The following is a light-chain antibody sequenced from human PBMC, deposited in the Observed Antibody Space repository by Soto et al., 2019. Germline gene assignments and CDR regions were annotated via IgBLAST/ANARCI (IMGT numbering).Light chain of an antibody. Sequence: QSALTQPASVSGSPGQSITISCTGTSNDIGNYNFVSWYQQHLGKAPILMIYAVSDRPSGVSNRFSGYKSGNTASLTISGLQPEDEAHYYCSSYTTSNTFPVIFGGGTKLTVL. CDR3: SSYTTSNTFPVI. V-gene: IGLV2-14*01. CDR1: SNDIGNYNF. CDR2: AVS. J-gene: IGLJ2*01.